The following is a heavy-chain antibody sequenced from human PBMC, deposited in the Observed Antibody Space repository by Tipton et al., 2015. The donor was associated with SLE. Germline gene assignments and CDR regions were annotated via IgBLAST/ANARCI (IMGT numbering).Heavy chain of an antibody. Sequence: TLSLTCAVSGGSISSSYWWSWVRQPPGKGLEWIGEINHSGSTNYNPSLKSRVTISVDTSKNQFSLKLSSVTAADTAVYYCARGEAAAAEPYYFDYWGQGTLVTVSS. V-gene: IGHV4-4*02. CDR1: GGSISSSYW. J-gene: IGHJ4*02. CDR3: ARGEAAAAEPYYFDY. CDR2: INHSGST. D-gene: IGHD6-13*01.